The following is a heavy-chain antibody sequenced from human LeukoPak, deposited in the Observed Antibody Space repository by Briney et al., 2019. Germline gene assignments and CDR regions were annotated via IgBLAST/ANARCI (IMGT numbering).Heavy chain of an antibody. CDR1: GFTLSSFV. CDR3: VLRGGATDY. J-gene: IGHJ4*02. D-gene: IGHD3-16*01. CDR2: ISGSGGTT. V-gene: IGHV3-23*01. Sequence: GGSLRLSCATSGFTLSSFVLNWVRQAPGKGLEWVSTISGSGGTTYYADSVKGRFTISRDNSKNTLYLQMNSLRAEDTAVYYCVLRGGATDYWGQGTLVTVSS.